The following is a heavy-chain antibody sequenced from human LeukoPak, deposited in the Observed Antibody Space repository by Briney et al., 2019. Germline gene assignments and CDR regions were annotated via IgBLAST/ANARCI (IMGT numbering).Heavy chain of an antibody. Sequence: GGSLRLSCAASGFTFSGYTIHWVRQAPGKGLEWVAVISYDGSNKYYADSVKGRFTISRDNSKNTLYLQMNSLRAEDTAVYYCARDVGYCSRTSCYGDSKGMDVWGQGTAVIVSS. J-gene: IGHJ6*02. CDR3: ARDVGYCSRTSCYGDSKGMDV. V-gene: IGHV3-30-3*01. CDR1: GFTFSGYT. CDR2: ISYDGSNK. D-gene: IGHD2-2*01.